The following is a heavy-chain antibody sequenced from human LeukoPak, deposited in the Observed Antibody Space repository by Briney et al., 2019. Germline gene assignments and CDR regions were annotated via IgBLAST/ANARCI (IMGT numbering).Heavy chain of an antibody. Sequence: ASVKVSCKASGYTFTGYYMHWVRQAPGQGFEWMGWINPKSGGTNYAQKFQGRVTMTRDTSISTAYMELSRLRSDDTAVYYCASANYYDSSGYYPSDYYMDVWGKGTTVTVSS. D-gene: IGHD3-22*01. V-gene: IGHV1-2*02. CDR1: GYTFTGYY. CDR2: INPKSGGT. CDR3: ASANYYDSSGYYPSDYYMDV. J-gene: IGHJ6*03.